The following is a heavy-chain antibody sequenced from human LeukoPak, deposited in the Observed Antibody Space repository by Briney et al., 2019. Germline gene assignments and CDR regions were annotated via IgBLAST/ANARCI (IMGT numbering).Heavy chain of an antibody. CDR3: ARDSMVRGVISPDY. V-gene: IGHV1-18*04. D-gene: IGHD3-10*01. Sequence: GASVKVSCKASGYTFTGYYMHWVRQAPGQGLEWMGWISAYNGNTNYAQKLQGRVTMTTDTSMSTAYMELRSLRSDDTAVYYCARDSMVRGVISPDYWGQGTLVTVSS. J-gene: IGHJ4*02. CDR2: ISAYNGNT. CDR1: GYTFTGYY.